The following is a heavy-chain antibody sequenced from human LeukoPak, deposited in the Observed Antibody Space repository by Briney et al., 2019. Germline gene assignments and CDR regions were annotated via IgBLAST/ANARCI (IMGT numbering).Heavy chain of an antibody. Sequence: PGGSLRLSCAASGFTFNTYAMNWVCLAPGKGQELVSSIISGGRTISYADSRNDRFTNSRDNAMNSLYLQMNSLRADDTAMYYCAKGTNSGRSATDSWGQGTLVTVSS. J-gene: IGHJ4*02. V-gene: IGHV3-48*04. CDR3: AKGTNSGRSATDS. D-gene: IGHD3-10*01. CDR2: IISGGRTI. CDR1: GFTFNTYA.